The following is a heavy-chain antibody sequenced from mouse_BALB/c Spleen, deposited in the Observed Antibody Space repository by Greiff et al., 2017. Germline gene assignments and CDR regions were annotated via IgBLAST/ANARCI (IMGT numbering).Heavy chain of an antibody. J-gene: IGHJ3*01. CDR3: ARQSPHYYDSAY. CDR2: ISSGGSYT. V-gene: IGHV5-9-4*01. D-gene: IGHD1-2*01. CDR1: GFTFSSYA. Sequence: VQLQQSGGGLVKPGGSLKLSCAASGFTFSSYAMSWVRQSPEKRLEWVAEISSGGSYTYYPDTVTGRFTISRDNAKNTLYLQMSSLKSEDTAMYYCARQSPHYYDSAYWGQGTLVTVSA.